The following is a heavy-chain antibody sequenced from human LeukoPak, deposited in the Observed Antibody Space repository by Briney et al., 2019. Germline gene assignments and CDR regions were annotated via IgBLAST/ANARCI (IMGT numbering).Heavy chain of an antibody. D-gene: IGHD6-13*01. CDR3: ARVGLVRVTYSSSWYFDY. CDR1: GFTFSSYA. V-gene: IGHV3-23*01. CDR2: ISGSGGST. J-gene: IGHJ4*02. Sequence: GGSLRLSCAASGFTFSSYAVSWVRQAPGKGLEWVSAISGSGGSTYYADSVKGRFTISRDNSKNTLYLQMNSLRAEDTAVYYCARVGLVRVTYSSSWYFDYWGQGTLVTVSS.